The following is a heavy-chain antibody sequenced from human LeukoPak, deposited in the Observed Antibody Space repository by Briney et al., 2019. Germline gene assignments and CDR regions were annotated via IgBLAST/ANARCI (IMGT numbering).Heavy chain of an antibody. D-gene: IGHD3-22*01. CDR3: TSQYYYDSSGYYYVYAFDI. Sequence: GGSLRLSCAASGFTFSGSAMHWVRQASGKGLGWVGRIRSKANSYATAYAASVRGRFTISRDDSKNTAYLQMNSLKTEDTAVYYCTSQYYYDSSGYYYVYAFDIWGQGTMVTVSS. V-gene: IGHV3-73*01. CDR1: GFTFSGSA. CDR2: IRSKANSYAT. J-gene: IGHJ3*02.